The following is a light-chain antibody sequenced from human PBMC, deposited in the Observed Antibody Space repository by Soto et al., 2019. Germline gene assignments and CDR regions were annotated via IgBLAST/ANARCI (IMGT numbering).Light chain of an antibody. CDR1: QSVSSN. CDR3: QQYNNWPPVT. V-gene: IGKV3-15*01. CDR2: GAS. Sequence: EIVMTQSPATLSVSPGERATLSCRASQSVSSNLAWYQQKPGQAPRLLIYGASTRATGVPARFSGNGSGTEFTLTISSLQSEDFSVYYCQQYNNWPPVTFGQGTKVEIK. J-gene: IGKJ1*01.